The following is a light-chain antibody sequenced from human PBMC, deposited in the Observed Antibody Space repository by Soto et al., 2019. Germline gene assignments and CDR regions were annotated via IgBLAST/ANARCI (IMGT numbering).Light chain of an antibody. CDR3: SSYTSSSTPWV. CDR1: SSDVGGYNY. V-gene: IGLV2-14*01. Sequence: QSALTQPASVSGSPGQSITISCTGTSSDVGGYNYVSWYQQHPGKAPKLIIYDVSNRPSGVSNRFSGSKSGNTASLTISGLQAEDEADYYCSSYTSSSTPWVFGGGTQLTVL. J-gene: IGLJ3*02. CDR2: DVS.